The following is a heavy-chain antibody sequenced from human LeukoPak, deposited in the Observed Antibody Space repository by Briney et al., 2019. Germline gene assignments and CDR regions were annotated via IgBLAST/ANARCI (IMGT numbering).Heavy chain of an antibody. D-gene: IGHD6-13*01. CDR1: GGTFSSYA. Sequence: GSSVKVSCKASGGTFSSYAISWVRQAPGQGLEWMGRIIPILGIANYAQKFQGRVTITADKSTSTAYMELSSLRSEDTAVYYCARAQYSSSGTDYYYGMDVWGQGTTVTVSS. CDR3: ARAQYSSSGTDYYYGMDV. J-gene: IGHJ6*02. V-gene: IGHV1-69*04. CDR2: IIPILGIA.